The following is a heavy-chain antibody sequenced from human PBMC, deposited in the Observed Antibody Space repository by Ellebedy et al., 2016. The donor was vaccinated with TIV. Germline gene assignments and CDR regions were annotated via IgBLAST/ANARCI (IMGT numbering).Heavy chain of an antibody. Sequence: GESLKISCAASGFTFSDYYMSWIRQAPGKGLEWVSYISSSSSYTNYADSVKGRFTISRDNAKNSLYLQMNSLRAEDTAVYYCARDLYYDSSGYTAFDIWGQGTMVTVSS. J-gene: IGHJ3*02. CDR1: GFTFSDYY. V-gene: IGHV3-11*06. D-gene: IGHD3-22*01. CDR3: ARDLYYDSSGYTAFDI. CDR2: ISSSSSYT.